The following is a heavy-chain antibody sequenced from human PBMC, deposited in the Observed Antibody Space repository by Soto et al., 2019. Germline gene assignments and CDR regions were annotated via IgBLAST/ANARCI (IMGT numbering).Heavy chain of an antibody. CDR1: GGSISSGGYY. CDR2: IYYSGIT. CDR3: ARSNSGYYKWFDP. D-gene: IGHD3-22*01. Sequence: SETLSLTCTVSGGSISSGGYYWSWIRQHPGKGLEWIANIYYSGITYCNPSLKSRVAISVDTSKNQFSLKLSSVTAADTAIYYCARSNSGYYKWFDPWGQGTLVTSPQ. V-gene: IGHV4-39*01. J-gene: IGHJ5*02.